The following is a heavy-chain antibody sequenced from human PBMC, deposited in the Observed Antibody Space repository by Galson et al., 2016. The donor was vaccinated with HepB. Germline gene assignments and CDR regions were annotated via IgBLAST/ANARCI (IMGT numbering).Heavy chain of an antibody. CDR1: GYTFSDYY. CDR2: NNPKNGGI. D-gene: IGHD3-16*01. V-gene: IGHV1-2*02. J-gene: IGHJ6*02. Sequence: SVKVSCKASGYTFSDYYMHWVRQAPGQGLEWMGWNNPKNGGINYAQRFRDRVIMTRVTSTRTAYMELSRVQPDDTAVYFCAREGSSYGLYLFFGMDVWGQWTTVTVSS. CDR3: AREGSSYGLYLFFGMDV.